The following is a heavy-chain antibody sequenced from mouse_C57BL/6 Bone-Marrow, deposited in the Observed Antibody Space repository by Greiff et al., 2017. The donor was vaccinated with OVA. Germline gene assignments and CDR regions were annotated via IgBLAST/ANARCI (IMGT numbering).Heavy chain of an antibody. J-gene: IGHJ4*01. CDR3: ARGPPHYGNYVLYAMDY. CDR2: INYDGSST. Sequence: VKLEESEGGLVQPGSSMKLSCTASGFTFSDYYMAWVRQVPEKGLEWVANINYDGSSTYYLDSLKSRFIISRDNAKNILYLQMSSLKSEDTATYYCARGPPHYGNYVLYAMDYWGQGTSVTVSS. V-gene: IGHV5-16*01. D-gene: IGHD2-1*01. CDR1: GFTFSDYY.